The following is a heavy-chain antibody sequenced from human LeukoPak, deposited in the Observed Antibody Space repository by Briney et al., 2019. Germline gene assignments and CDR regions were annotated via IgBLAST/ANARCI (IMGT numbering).Heavy chain of an antibody. D-gene: IGHD3-22*01. J-gene: IGHJ6*03. CDR3: AKGAEEGVVITSVYYYYMDV. CDR2: ISGSGGST. Sequence: PGGSLRLSCAASGFTFSSYAMSWVRQAPGKGLEWVSAISGSGGSTYYADSVMGRFTISRDNSKNTMYLQMNSLRAEDTAVYYCAKGAEEGVVITSVYYYYMDVWGKGTTVTISS. CDR1: GFTFSSYA. V-gene: IGHV3-23*01.